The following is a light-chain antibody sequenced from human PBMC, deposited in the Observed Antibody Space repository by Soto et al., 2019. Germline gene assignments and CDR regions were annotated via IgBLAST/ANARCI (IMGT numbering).Light chain of an antibody. CDR2: KAS. CDR1: QTLSSW. J-gene: IGKJ1*01. CDR3: QQDDTYPEA. V-gene: IGKV1-5*03. Sequence: PPHLPGSVRDRVTIPCRASQTLSSWLAWYQQKPGKAPKLLIYKASTLKSGIPSRFSGSGSGTEFTLTISSLQPEDIATYYCQQDDTYPEAFGQGTKVDIK.